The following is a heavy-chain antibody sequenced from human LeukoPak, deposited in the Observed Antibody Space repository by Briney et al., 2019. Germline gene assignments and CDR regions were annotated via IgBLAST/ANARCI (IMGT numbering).Heavy chain of an antibody. D-gene: IGHD1-26*01. CDR2: IIPIFGTA. V-gene: IGHV1-69*13. Sequence: GASVKVSCKASAGTFSSYAISWVRQAPGQGLEWMGGIIPIFGTANYAQKFQGRVTITADESTSTAYMELSSLRSEDTAVYYCARGRSPMGSYLPYYYYYGMDVWGQGTTVTVSS. CDR1: AGTFSSYA. CDR3: ARGRSPMGSYLPYYYYYGMDV. J-gene: IGHJ6*02.